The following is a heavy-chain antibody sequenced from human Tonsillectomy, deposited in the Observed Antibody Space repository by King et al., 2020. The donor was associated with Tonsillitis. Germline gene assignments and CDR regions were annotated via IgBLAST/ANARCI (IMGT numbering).Heavy chain of an antibody. CDR3: AKNRIATLAYDS. V-gene: IGHV3-23*04. D-gene: IGHD2-21*01. CDR1: RFTFSNYP. Sequence: VQLVESGGGLVQPGGSLRLSCAASRFTFSNYPMTWVRQAPGKGLEWVSAVSSRGQNTYYADSVKGRFTISRDNSRDTVYLQMYSLRAEDTAVYYCAKNRIATLAYDSWGQGTLVIVSS. CDR2: VSSRGQNT. J-gene: IGHJ4*02.